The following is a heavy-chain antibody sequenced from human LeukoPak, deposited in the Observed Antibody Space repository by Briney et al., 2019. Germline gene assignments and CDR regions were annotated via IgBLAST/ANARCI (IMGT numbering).Heavy chain of an antibody. J-gene: IGHJ4*02. CDR1: GFTLSSYG. CDR3: AKDDAWLRFGE. CDR2: ISGSGDRT. D-gene: IGHD3-10*01. V-gene: IGHV3-23*01. Sequence: GGSLRLSCAASGFTLSSYGMSWVRQAPGKGLEWVSAISGSGDRTYYADSVKGRFTISRDNSKNTLYLEVISLTAEDTAVYYCAKDDAWLRFGEWSQGTLVTVSS.